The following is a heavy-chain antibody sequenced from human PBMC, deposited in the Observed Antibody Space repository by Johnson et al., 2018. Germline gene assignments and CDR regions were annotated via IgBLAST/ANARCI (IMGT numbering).Heavy chain of an antibody. D-gene: IGHD3-3*01. CDR2: FIPIFGAA. CDR3: ATPISAGAEYFQH. V-gene: IGHV1-69*12. CDR1: GGTFSSYG. Sequence: QVQLVQSGAEVQKPGSSVKVSCKASGGTFSSYGISWVRQAPGQGLEWMGGFIPIFGAANYGQQFQGTVTLTADESTNTAYMELGSLRSEDTAVYYCATPISAGAEYFQHWGQGTLVTVSS. J-gene: IGHJ1*01.